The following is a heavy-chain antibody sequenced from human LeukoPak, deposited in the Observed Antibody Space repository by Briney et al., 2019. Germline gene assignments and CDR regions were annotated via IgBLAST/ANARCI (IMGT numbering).Heavy chain of an antibody. D-gene: IGHD4-23*01. CDR2: IWYDGSNK. CDR3: AKDNSVAVNWFDP. J-gene: IGHJ5*02. Sequence: PGGSLRLSCAASGFTFSSYGMHWVRQAPGKGLEWVSVIWYDGSNKYYADSVKGRFTISRDNSKNTLYLQMNSLRAEDTAVYYCAKDNSVAVNWFDPWGQGTLVTVSS. CDR1: GFTFSSYG. V-gene: IGHV3-33*06.